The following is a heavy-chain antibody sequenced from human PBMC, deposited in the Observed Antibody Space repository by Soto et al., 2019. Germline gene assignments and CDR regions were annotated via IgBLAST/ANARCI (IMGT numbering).Heavy chain of an antibody. V-gene: IGHV1-69*06. CDR3: GRERGGTGFGGGGYYYYYGMDV. CDR1: GGTFSSYA. Sequence: QVQLVQSGAEVKKPGSSVKVSCKASGGTFSSYAISWVRQAPGQGLEWMGGIIPIFGTANYAQKFQGRVTITADKSTSTAYMELSRLRSEDTAVYYWGRERGGTGFGGGGYYYYYGMDVWGQGTTVTVSS. D-gene: IGHD1-1*01. J-gene: IGHJ6*02. CDR2: IIPIFGTA.